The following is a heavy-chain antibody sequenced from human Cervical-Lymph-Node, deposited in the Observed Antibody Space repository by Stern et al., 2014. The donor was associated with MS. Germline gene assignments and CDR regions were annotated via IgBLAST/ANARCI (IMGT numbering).Heavy chain of an antibody. CDR1: GFTFRSYA. J-gene: IGHJ4*02. V-gene: IGHV3-23*04. Sequence: EVQLVESGGDLVQPGGSLRLSCAASGFTFRSYAMNWVRQAPGKGLEWISHMRGSGTGPNYADSVKGRFTISRDNSKNTVYLQMNSLRVEDTAVYYCARDITHFDSWGQGTFVTVSS. CDR3: ARDITHFDS. CDR2: MRGSGTGP.